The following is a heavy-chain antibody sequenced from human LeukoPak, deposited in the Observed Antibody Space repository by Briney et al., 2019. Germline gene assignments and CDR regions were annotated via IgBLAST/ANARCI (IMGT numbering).Heavy chain of an antibody. CDR2: IYHSGST. CDR3: ARGNPGNFDY. D-gene: IGHD1-14*01. Sequence: PSQTLSLTCAVSGGSISSGGYSWSWIRQPPGKSLEWIGYIYHSGSTYYNPSLKSRVTISVDRSKNQFSLKLSSVTAADTAVYYCARGNPGNFDYWGQGTLVTVSS. J-gene: IGHJ4*02. V-gene: IGHV4-30-2*01. CDR1: GGSISSGGYS.